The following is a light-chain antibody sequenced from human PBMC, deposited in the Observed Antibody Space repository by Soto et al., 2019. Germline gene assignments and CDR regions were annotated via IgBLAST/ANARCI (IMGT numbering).Light chain of an antibody. CDR3: QQYNKWPLIT. CDR1: QGIGST. J-gene: IGKJ5*01. V-gene: IGKV3-15*01. CDR2: GAS. Sequence: EIVMTQSPATLSVSPGERATLSCRASQGIGSTLAWYQQKPGQTPRLLIYGASTRATGVPARFSGSGSGTDFTLTISSLQSEDFALYYCQQYNKWPLITFGQGIRLENK.